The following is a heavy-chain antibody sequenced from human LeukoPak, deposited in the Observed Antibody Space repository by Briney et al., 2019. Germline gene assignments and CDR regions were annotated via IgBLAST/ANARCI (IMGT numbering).Heavy chain of an antibody. CDR2: ITGSGSRT. Sequence: GGSLRLSCAASGFTFSDYYMSWIRQAPGKGLEWVSTITGSGSRTYYAVSVKGRFTISGDNSKNTLYLQMSSLRAEDTAIYYCAKAQRYTSDLGHWGQGTLVTVSS. V-gene: IGHV3-23*01. CDR1: GFTFSDYY. D-gene: IGHD6-19*01. J-gene: IGHJ4*02. CDR3: AKAQRYTSDLGH.